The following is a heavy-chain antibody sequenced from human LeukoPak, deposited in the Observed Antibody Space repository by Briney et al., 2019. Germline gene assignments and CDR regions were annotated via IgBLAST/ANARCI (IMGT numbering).Heavy chain of an antibody. Sequence: GGSLRLSCAASGFTFRTCWMSWVRQAPGKGLEGVANINQDGTETYYVDSVRGGFTISRENANSSLHLQMNSLRAEDTALYYCARSYGSGTLSPFDYWGQGTLVTFS. V-gene: IGHV3-7*01. CDR2: INQDGTET. CDR3: ARSYGSGTLSPFDY. CDR1: GFTFRTCW. D-gene: IGHD3-10*01. J-gene: IGHJ4*02.